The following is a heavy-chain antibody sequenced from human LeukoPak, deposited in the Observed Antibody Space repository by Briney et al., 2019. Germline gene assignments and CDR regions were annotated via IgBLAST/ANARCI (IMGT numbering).Heavy chain of an antibody. CDR2: IYYSGTT. V-gene: IGHV4-39*07. CDR1: GGSISSGGYY. CDR3: AGDEGDGSTWYGSGHYFGH. J-gene: IGHJ4*02. D-gene: IGHD6-13*01. Sequence: SQALSLTCTVSGGSISSGGYYWSWIRQPPGKGLEWIGTIYYSGTTYYNPSLKSRVAISVDTSKNQFSLRLGSVTAADTAVYYGAGDEGDGSTWYGSGHYFGHWGQGTLVTVSS.